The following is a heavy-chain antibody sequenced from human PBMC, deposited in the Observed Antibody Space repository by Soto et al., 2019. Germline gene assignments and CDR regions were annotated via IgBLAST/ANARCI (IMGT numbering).Heavy chain of an antibody. D-gene: IGHD5-18*01. CDR2: IYYTGTT. Sequence: QVQLQESGPGLVKPSETLSLTCTVSGDSVNSGSYYWTWIRQPPWKGLEWIGHIYYTGTTNYSPSLKSRVTISLDTSQNLFSLKHSSVTAADRAVYYCARDAKVYTSMGGYYYYNLDVWGQGSTVTVSS. CDR1: GDSVNSGSYY. J-gene: IGHJ6*02. CDR3: ARDAKVYTSMGGYYYYNLDV. V-gene: IGHV4-61*01.